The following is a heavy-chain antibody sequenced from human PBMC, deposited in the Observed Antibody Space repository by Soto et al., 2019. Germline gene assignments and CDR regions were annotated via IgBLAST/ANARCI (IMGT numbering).Heavy chain of an antibody. D-gene: IGHD3-10*01. CDR2: MPYDGNNK. Sequence: PGGSLRLSCEASGFTFSSYVMHWVRQAPGKGLEWVAVMPYDGNNKYYADSVKGRFTISRDNSKNTLYLQMNSLRAEDTAVYYCAKEPGITMVRGVISTDDREPYYYYYGMDVWAQGTTVTVSS. V-gene: IGHV3-30*18. CDR3: AKEPGITMVRGVISTDDREPYYYYYGMDV. J-gene: IGHJ6*02. CDR1: GFTFSSYV.